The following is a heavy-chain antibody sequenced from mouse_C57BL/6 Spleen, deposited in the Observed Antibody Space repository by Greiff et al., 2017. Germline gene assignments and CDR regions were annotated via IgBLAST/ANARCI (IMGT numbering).Heavy chain of an antibody. V-gene: IGHV3-6*01. J-gene: IGHJ3*01. Sequence: VQLQQSGPGLVKPSQSLSLTCSVTGYSITSGYYWNWIRQFPGNKLEWMGYISYDGSNNYNPSLKNRISITRDTSKNQFFLKLNSVTTEDTATYYCARDYYDYDGGFAYWGQGTLVTVSA. D-gene: IGHD2-4*01. CDR3: ARDYYDYDGGFAY. CDR2: ISYDGSN. CDR1: GYSITSGYY.